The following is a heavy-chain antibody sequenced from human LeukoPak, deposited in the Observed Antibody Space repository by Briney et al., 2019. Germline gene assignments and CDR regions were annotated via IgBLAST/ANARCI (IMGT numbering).Heavy chain of an antibody. D-gene: IGHD2-15*01. Sequence: ASVKVSCKASGYTFTSYYMHWVRQAPGQGLEWMGIINPSGGSTGYAQKFQGRVTMTRDTSTSTVYMELRSLRSDDTAVYYCARDTEVVVAARGWFDPWGQGTLVTVSS. CDR1: GYTFTSYY. CDR3: ARDTEVVVAARGWFDP. J-gene: IGHJ5*02. CDR2: INPSGGST. V-gene: IGHV1-46*01.